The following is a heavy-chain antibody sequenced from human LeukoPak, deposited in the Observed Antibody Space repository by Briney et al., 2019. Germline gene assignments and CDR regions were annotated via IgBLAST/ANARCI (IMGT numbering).Heavy chain of an antibody. Sequence: GGSLRLSCAASGFTFSSCSMNWVRQAPGKGLEWVSYISSSRTIIYYADSVKGRFTISRDNADNSLYLQLNSLRAEDTAVYYCATDGGSGRYYYVDVWGKGTTVTVSS. D-gene: IGHD6-19*01. J-gene: IGHJ6*03. V-gene: IGHV3-48*01. CDR2: ISSSRTII. CDR3: ATDGGSGRYYYVDV. CDR1: GFTFSSCS.